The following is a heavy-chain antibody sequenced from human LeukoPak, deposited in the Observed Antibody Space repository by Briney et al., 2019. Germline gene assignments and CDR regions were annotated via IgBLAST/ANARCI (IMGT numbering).Heavy chain of an antibody. J-gene: IGHJ4*02. CDR3: ARDRGTTGYYYLDS. Sequence: SETLSLTCSVSGGPITEYYWSWIRQPPGKGLEWIWYIYHTGSTNYSPSLKSRLTMSVDASRNQFSLKLVSVTAADTGVYYCARDRGTTGYYYLDSWGQGILVTVSS. CDR1: GGPITEYY. D-gene: IGHD1-26*01. CDR2: IYHTGST. V-gene: IGHV4-59*01.